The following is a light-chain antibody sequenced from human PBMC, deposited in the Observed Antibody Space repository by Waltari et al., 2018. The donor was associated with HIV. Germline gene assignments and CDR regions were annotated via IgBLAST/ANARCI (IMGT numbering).Light chain of an antibody. CDR1: SSDIGSYY. V-gene: IGLV1-47*01. CDR2: RNN. J-gene: IGLJ2*01. Sequence: QSVLTQPPSASGTPGQRVPISCSGSSSDIGSYYVYWFQHLPGTAPKLLIYRNNQRPSGVPDRFSGSKSGTSASLAISGLRSEDEADYYCATWDDNLSGVVFGGGTKLTVL. CDR3: ATWDDNLSGVV.